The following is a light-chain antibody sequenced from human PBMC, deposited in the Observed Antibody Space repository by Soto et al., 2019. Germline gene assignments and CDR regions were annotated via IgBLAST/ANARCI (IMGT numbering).Light chain of an antibody. CDR3: QQYYTTPRT. Sequence: DIVMTQSPDSLAVSLGERATINCKSSQSVLYNSNSKNYLAWYQQKPGQPPKLLIYWASTRESGVPDRFSGSGSATDFTLTISSLQAEDAAAYYCQQYYTTPRTFGQGTRVEIK. V-gene: IGKV4-1*01. CDR1: QSVLYNSNSKNY. CDR2: WAS. J-gene: IGKJ1*01.